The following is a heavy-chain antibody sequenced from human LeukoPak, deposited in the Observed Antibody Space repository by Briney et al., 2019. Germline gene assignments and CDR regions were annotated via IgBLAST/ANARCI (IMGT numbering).Heavy chain of an antibody. D-gene: IGHD4-17*01. CDR3: ARAVQVTTGGLFDY. Sequence: SETLSLTCTVSGGSITNYYWSWIRQPPGKGLEWIGFSYYNGNTNYNPSLKSRVTISVDMSKNQFSLSLRSVTAADTAVYYCARAVQVTTGGLFDYWGQGTLVTVSS. CDR2: SYYNGNT. CDR1: GGSITNYY. J-gene: IGHJ4*02. V-gene: IGHV4-59*01.